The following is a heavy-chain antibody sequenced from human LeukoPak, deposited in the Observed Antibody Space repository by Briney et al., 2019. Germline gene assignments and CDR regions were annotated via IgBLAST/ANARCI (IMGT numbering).Heavy chain of an antibody. V-gene: IGHV3-7*03. J-gene: IGHJ4*02. D-gene: IGHD6-19*01. CDR2: INEDGSQK. CDR3: ARDGGWHRFDY. CDR1: GFTFSDYY. Sequence: PGGSLRLSCAASGFTFSDYYMSWIRQAPEKGLEWVANINEDGSQKYYLGSVTGRFTISRDNAKNSLYLQMNSLSAEDTAMYYCARDGGWHRFDYWGQGTLVIVSS.